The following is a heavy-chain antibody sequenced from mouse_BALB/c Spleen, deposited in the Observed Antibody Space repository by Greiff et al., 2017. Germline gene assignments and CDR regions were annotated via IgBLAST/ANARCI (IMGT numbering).Heavy chain of an antibody. CDR2: INPSSGYT. J-gene: IGHJ2*01. Sequence: QVQLQQSGAELARPGASVKMSCKASGYTFTSYTMHWVKQRPGQGLEWIGYINPSSGYTNYNQKFKDKATLTADKSSSTAYMQLSSLTSEDSAVYYCANLLRLRYFDYWGQGTTLTVSS. D-gene: IGHD1-2*01. V-gene: IGHV1-4*01. CDR1: GYTFTSYT. CDR3: ANLLRLRYFDY.